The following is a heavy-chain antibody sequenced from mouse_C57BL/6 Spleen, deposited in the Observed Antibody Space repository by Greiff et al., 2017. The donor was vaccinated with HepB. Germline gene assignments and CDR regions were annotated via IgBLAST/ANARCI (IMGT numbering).Heavy chain of an antibody. V-gene: IGHV5-9*01. CDR3: ARHLYYSNLHWYFDV. D-gene: IGHD2-5*01. Sequence: EVNVVESGGGLVKPGGSLKLSCAASGFTFSSYTMSWVRQTPEKRLEWVATISGGGGNTYYPDSVKGRFTISRDNAKNTLYLQMSSLRSEDTALYYCARHLYYSNLHWYFDVWGTGTTVTVSS. J-gene: IGHJ1*03. CDR2: ISGGGGNT. CDR1: GFTFSSYT.